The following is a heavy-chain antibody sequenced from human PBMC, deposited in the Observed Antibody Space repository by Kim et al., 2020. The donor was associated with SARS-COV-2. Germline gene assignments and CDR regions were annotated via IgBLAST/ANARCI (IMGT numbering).Heavy chain of an antibody. D-gene: IGHD5-18*01. CDR3: ALSPAWIQLWLADY. CDR1: GFTFSDYY. Sequence: GGSLRLSCAASGFTFSDYYMSWIRQAPGKGLEWVSYISSSSSYTNYADSVKGRFTISRDNAKNSLYLQMNSLRAEDTAVYYCALSPAWIQLWLADYWGQGTLVTVSS. J-gene: IGHJ4*02. V-gene: IGHV3-11*03. CDR2: ISSSSSYT.